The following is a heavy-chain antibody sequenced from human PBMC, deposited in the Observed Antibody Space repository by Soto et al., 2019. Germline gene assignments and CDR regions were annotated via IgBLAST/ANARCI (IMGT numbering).Heavy chain of an antibody. CDR3: AREYYDFWSGYSRGFGRDV. Sequence: GSRRLSCAASGFPFRSYSMNWVRQGRGKGLEWVSSISISIRYIYYADSVKGRFTISRDNAKTSLYLQMNSLRAEEKGLYYCAREYYDFWSGYSRGFGRDVWLHRTTVNVS. CDR2: ISISIRYI. J-gene: IGHJ6*02. V-gene: IGHV3-21*01. CDR1: GFPFRSYS. D-gene: IGHD3-3*01.